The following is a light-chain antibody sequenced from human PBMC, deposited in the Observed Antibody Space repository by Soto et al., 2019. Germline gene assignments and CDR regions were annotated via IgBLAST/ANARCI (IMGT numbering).Light chain of an antibody. J-gene: IGKJ4*01. V-gene: IGKV3-20*01. Sequence: EIVLTQSPDTLSLSPGERATLSCRASQSVSTKSLAWYQQKPGQAPRPLIYGASSRATGTPDRFSGSGSGTDFTLIISRLEPEDFAVYYCQQYGSPVLTVGGGTKVDSK. CDR2: GAS. CDR3: QQYGSPVLT. CDR1: QSVSTKS.